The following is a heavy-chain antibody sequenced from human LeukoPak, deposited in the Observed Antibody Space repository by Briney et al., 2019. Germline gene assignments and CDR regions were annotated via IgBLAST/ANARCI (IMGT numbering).Heavy chain of an antibody. CDR2: IYYSGST. D-gene: IGHD3-22*01. Sequence: SETLSLTCIVSGGSIMSYYWSWIRQPPGKGLEWIGYIYYSGSTNYNPSLKSRVTISVDTSNNQFSLKLRSVTAADTAVYYCAREDDGSGYSNYWGQGTLVTVSS. CDR1: GGSIMSYY. J-gene: IGHJ4*02. CDR3: AREDDGSGYSNY. V-gene: IGHV4-59*01.